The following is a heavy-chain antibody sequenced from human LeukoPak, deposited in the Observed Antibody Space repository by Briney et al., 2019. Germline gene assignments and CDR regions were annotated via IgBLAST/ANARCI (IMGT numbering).Heavy chain of an antibody. V-gene: IGHV3-53*01. CDR3: ARAVDSSGYYPL. Sequence: PSETLSLTCTVSGGSISSYYWSWVRQAPGKGLEWVSVIYNGGSTYYADSVKGRFTISRGNSKNTLYLQMNSLRAEDTAVYYCARAVDSSGYYPLWGQGTLVTVSS. CDR2: IYNGGST. CDR1: GGSISSYY. J-gene: IGHJ4*02. D-gene: IGHD3-22*01.